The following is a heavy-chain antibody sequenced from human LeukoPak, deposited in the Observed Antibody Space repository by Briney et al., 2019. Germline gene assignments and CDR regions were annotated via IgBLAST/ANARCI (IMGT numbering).Heavy chain of an antibody. V-gene: IGHV1-2*02. CDR1: GYTFTGYY. CDR3: ARDYCGGGSCYLGAFDI. Sequence: ASVKVSCKASGYTFTGYYMHWVRQAPGQGLEWMGWINPNSGGTSYAQKFQGRFTMTRDTSISTAYVELRRLRCDDTAVYYCARDYCGGGSCYLGAFDIWGQGTMVTVSS. D-gene: IGHD2-15*01. CDR2: INPNSGGT. J-gene: IGHJ3*02.